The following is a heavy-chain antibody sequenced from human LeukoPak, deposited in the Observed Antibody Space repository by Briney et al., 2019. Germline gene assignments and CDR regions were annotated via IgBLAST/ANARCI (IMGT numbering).Heavy chain of an antibody. J-gene: IGHJ4*02. CDR1: GFTFSTYG. D-gene: IGHD6-13*01. V-gene: IGHV3-13*01. Sequence: GGSLRLSCAASGFTFSTYGMHWVRQATGKGLEWVSAIGTAGDTYYPGSVKGRSTISRENAKNSLYLQMNSLGGGDTAVYYCARSQMHSSSWYYFDYWGQGTLVTVSS. CDR2: IGTAGDT. CDR3: ARSQMHSSSWYYFDY.